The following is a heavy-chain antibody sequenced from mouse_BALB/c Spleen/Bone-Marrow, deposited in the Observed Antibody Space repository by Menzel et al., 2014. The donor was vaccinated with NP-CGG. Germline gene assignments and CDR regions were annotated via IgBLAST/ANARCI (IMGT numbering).Heavy chain of an antibody. CDR2: IWGDGST. Sequence: QVQLQQSGPGLVAPSQSLSITCTVSGFSLTGYGVRWVRQPPGKGLEWLGMIWGDGSTDYNSALKSRLSINKDNPKSQVFLKMNSLQTDDTARYYCARDSFLITRALDYWGQGTSVTVSS. CDR3: ARDSFLITRALDY. CDR1: GFSLTGYG. V-gene: IGHV2-6-7*01. J-gene: IGHJ4*01. D-gene: IGHD2-4*01.